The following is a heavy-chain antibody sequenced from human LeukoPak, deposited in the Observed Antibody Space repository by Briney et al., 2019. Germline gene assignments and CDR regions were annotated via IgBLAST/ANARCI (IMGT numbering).Heavy chain of an antibody. CDR1: GFTFSSYA. CDR2: ISGSGGST. V-gene: IGHV3-23*01. Sequence: GGSLRLSCAASGFTFSSYAMSWVRQAPGKGLEWVSAISGSGGSTYYADSVKGRFTISRDNSKNTLYLRMNSLRAEDTAVYYCAKVWDSSGYYYVLGDWGQGTLVTVSS. D-gene: IGHD3-22*01. CDR3: AKVWDSSGYYYVLGD. J-gene: IGHJ4*02.